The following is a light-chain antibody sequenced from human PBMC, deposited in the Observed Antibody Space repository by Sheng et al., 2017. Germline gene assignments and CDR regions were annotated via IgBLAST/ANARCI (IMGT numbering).Light chain of an antibody. CDR3: QQFNTYPLT. V-gene: IGKV1-9*01. J-gene: IGKJ1*01. CDR1: QGISGD. CDR2: AAS. Sequence: IQLTQSPSSLSASVGDRVTIACRASQGISGDLAWYQQKPGKAPQLLIYAASSLQRGVPSRFSGSGSGTDFTLTISTLRPEDFATYYCQQFNTYPLTFGQGTKVEIK.